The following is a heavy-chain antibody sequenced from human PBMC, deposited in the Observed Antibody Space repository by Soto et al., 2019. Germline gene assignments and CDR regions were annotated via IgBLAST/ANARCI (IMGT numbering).Heavy chain of an antibody. Sequence: GGSMSLSCAAYGFTFSSYSMSWVRQAQGKGLEWVSGFRTSGDDGTTYYADSVKGRFTISRDNSKNMLFLQMNSLRAEDTAIYYCAKKVNSGPGSKYFDYWGQGTLVTVYS. CDR2: FRTSGDDGTT. V-gene: IGHV3-23*01. D-gene: IGHD3-10*01. CDR1: GFTFSSYS. CDR3: AKKVNSGPGSKYFDY. J-gene: IGHJ4*02.